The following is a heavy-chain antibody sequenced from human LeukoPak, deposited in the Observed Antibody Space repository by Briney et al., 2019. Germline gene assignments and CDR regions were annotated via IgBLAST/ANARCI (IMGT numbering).Heavy chain of an antibody. Sequence: GGSLRLSCTAPGFTFSSYSMNWVRQAPGKGLGWVSSITNTITTIYYAGSVKGRFTVSRDNAKNSLYLQMNSLRAEDTAVYYCARARGNAWYQDYWGQGTLVTVSS. CDR2: ITNTITTI. J-gene: IGHJ4*02. CDR1: GFTFSSYS. CDR3: ARARGNAWYQDY. V-gene: IGHV3-48*01. D-gene: IGHD6-19*01.